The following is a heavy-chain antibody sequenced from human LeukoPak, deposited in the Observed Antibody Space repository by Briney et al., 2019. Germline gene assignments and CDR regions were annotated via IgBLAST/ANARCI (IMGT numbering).Heavy chain of an antibody. CDR2: IKEDGSQQ. CDR1: GFPFSGYW. CDR3: SRSLDY. J-gene: IGHJ4*02. V-gene: IGHV3-7*01. Sequence: PGGSLRLSCAASGFPFSGYWMDWVRQAPGKGMEWVANIKEDGSQQYYADSVKGRITISRDNAKDSLYLQMNSLRVEDTAIYYCSRSLDYLGQGALVTVSS.